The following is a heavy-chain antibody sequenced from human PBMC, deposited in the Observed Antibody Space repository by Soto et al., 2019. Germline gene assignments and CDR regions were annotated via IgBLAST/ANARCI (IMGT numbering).Heavy chain of an antibody. D-gene: IGHD3-10*01. J-gene: IGHJ6*02. CDR1: GGSFSGYY. Sequence: PSETLSLTCAVYGGSFSGYYWSWIRQPPGKGLEWIGEINHSGGTNYNPSLKSRVTISVDTSKNQFSLKLSSVTAADTAVYYCARVTITMVRGVITFDYYYYGMDVWGQGTTVTVSS. CDR3: ARVTITMVRGVITFDYYYYGMDV. CDR2: INHSGGT. V-gene: IGHV4-34*01.